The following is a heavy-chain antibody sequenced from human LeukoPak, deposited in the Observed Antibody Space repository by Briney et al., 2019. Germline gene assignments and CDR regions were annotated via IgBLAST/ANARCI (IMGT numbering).Heavy chain of an antibody. D-gene: IGHD3-3*01. CDR1: GYTLTSYG. J-gene: IGHJ6*02. Sequence: ASVKVSCKASGYTLTSYGISWVRQAPGQGLEWMGWISAYNGNTNCAQKLQGRVTMTTDTSTSTAYMELRSLRSDDTAVYYCARAGYYDFWSGGRYYYYGMDVWGQGTTVTVSS. CDR3: ARAGYYDFWSGGRYYYYGMDV. CDR2: ISAYNGNT. V-gene: IGHV1-18*01.